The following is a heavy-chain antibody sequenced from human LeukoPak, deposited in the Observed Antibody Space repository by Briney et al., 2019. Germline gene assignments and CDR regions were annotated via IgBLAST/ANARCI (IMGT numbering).Heavy chain of an antibody. CDR3: VRDRELHY. CDR2: IYNSGST. CDR1: GGSISIYY. Sequence: SETLSLTCTVSGGSISIYYWSWVRQPPGKGLEWIGYIYNSGSTTYNPSLKSRATISVDTSKNQFSLKLTSMTAADTALYYCVRDRELHYWGQGILVTVSS. D-gene: IGHD1-7*01. V-gene: IGHV4-59*01. J-gene: IGHJ4*02.